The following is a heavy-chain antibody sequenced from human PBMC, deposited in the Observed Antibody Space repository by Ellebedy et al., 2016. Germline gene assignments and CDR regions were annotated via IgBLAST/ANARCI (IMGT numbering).Heavy chain of an antibody. D-gene: IGHD3-10*01. CDR2: INHSGST. V-gene: IGHV4-34*01. J-gene: IGHJ1*01. CDR1: GGSFSGYY. CDR3: ARDSGLPGHFQH. Sequence: SETLSLTXAVYGGSFSGYYWSWIRQPPGKGLEWIGEINHSGSTNYNPSLKSRVTISVDTSKNQFSLKLSFVTAADTAVYYCARDSGLPGHFQHWGQGTLVTVSS.